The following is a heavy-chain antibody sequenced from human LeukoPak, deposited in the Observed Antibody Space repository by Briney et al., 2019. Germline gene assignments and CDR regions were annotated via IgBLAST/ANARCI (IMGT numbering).Heavy chain of an antibody. V-gene: IGHV3-7*01. CDR1: AFTFGSNW. J-gene: IGHJ5*02. Sequence: GGSLRLSCVISAFTFGSNWMSWVRQAPGKGLEWVANINPDGSVKYYVDSVEGRLAISRDNAKNSLYLQMNSLRVEDTAVYFCARGDSGDWSFDPWDQGTLVTVSS. CDR3: ARGDSGDWSFDP. CDR2: INPDGSVK. D-gene: IGHD6-19*01.